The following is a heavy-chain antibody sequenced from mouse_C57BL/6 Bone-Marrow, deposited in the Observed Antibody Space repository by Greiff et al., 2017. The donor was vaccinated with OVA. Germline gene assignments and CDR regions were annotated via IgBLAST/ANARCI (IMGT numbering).Heavy chain of an antibody. CDR1: GYTFTSYG. CDR3: ATYWSLFGY. D-gene: IGHD1-1*01. CDR2: IYPRSGDT. J-gene: IGHJ3*01. V-gene: IGHV1-81*01. Sequence: VQLQQSGAELARPGASVNLSCKASGYTFTSYGISWVKQRPGQGLEWIGDIYPRSGDTYYNEKFKGKATLTADKSSSTAYMELRSLTSEESAVYFCATYWSLFGYGGQGTRVTVSA.